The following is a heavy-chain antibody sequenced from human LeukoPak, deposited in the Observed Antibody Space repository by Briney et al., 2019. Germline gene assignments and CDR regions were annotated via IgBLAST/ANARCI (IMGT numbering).Heavy chain of an antibody. V-gene: IGHV1-2*04. CDR3: ARGGRNWGSSFDY. CDR1: GYTFTGYY. D-gene: IGHD7-27*01. CDR2: ISPNSGGT. J-gene: IGHJ4*02. Sequence: ASVKVSCKASGYTFTGYYMHWVRQAPGQGLEWMGWISPNSGGTNYAQKFQGWVTMTRDTSISTAYMELSGLRSDDTAVYYCARGGRNWGSSFDYWGQGTLVTVSS.